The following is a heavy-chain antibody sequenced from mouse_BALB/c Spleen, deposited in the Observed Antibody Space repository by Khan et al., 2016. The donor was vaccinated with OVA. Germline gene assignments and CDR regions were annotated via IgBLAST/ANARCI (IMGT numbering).Heavy chain of an antibody. Sequence: QLKQSGPGLVQPSQSLSITCTVSDFSLTNYGIHWVRQPPGKGLEWLGVIWSGGSTDYNVAFISRLSISKDNSKSQVFFKMNSLQVDDTAIYYCARRDYGSSYGFAYWGQGTLVTVSA. CDR2: IWSGGST. CDR3: ARRDYGSSYGFAY. D-gene: IGHD1-1*01. V-gene: IGHV2-4*02. CDR1: DFSLTNYG. J-gene: IGHJ3*01.